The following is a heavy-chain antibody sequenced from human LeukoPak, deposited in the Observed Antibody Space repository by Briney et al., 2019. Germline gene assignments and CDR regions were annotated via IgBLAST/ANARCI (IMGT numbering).Heavy chain of an antibody. D-gene: IGHD7-27*01. CDR2: ISSSGSTI. Sequence: PGGSLRLSCAASGITFSSYTMNWVRQAPGKGLEWVSYISSSGSTIYYADSVKGRFTISRDNAKNSLYLQMNSLRAEDTAVYYCARDYTGGWNDYWGQGTLVTVSS. CDR3: ARDYTGGWNDY. V-gene: IGHV3-48*04. CDR1: GITFSSYT. J-gene: IGHJ4*02.